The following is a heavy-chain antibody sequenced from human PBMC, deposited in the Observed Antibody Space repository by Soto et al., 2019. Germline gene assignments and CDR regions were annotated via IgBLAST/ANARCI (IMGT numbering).Heavy chain of an antibody. J-gene: IGHJ4*02. Sequence: DVQLLESGGGLVQPAGSLRLSCAASGFTFSSYAMGWVRQGPGEGLEWVAVVSIGGSTHYADSVRGRFTISRDNSKNTLSLQMNSLTAADTAVYFCAKRRGGGGHFDYWGQGALVTVSS. CDR3: AKRRGGGGHFDY. D-gene: IGHD2-15*01. CDR1: GFTFSSYA. V-gene: IGHV3-23*01. CDR2: VSIGGST.